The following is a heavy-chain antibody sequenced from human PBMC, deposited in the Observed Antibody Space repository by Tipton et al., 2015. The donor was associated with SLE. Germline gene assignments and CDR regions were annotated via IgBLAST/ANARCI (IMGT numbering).Heavy chain of an antibody. CDR3: VRSMGFDFGVGYYGH. Sequence: QLVQSGAEVKKSGAAVKVSCKTSGYRFNSYGISWARQAPGQGLEWMGWISAYNGETKYAQKVQGRVIITTDTATSTAYMELSSLRSEFSAVDCGVRSMGFDFGVGYYGHWGPGALVPVAS. V-gene: IGHV1-18*01. CDR1: GYRFNSYG. J-gene: IGHJ1*01. D-gene: IGHD3-3*01. CDR2: ISAYNGET.